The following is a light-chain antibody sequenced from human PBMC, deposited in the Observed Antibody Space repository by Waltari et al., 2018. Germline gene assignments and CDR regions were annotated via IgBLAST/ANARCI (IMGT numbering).Light chain of an antibody. J-gene: IGKJ1*01. Sequence: AIQMTQSPSSLSVSVGDRVTITCRASQDIRNDLGWYQQKPGQAPKLLIYGASSLQSGVPSRFSGSGSGTDFTLTISSLQSEDFAVYYCQQYNNWPPWTFGQGTKVEIK. CDR1: QDIRND. V-gene: IGKV1-6*01. CDR2: GAS. CDR3: QQYNNWPPWT.